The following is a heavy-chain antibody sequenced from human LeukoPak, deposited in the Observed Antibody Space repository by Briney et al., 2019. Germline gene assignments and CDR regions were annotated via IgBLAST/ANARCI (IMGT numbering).Heavy chain of an antibody. CDR2: INWDGDST. J-gene: IGHJ6*02. CDR3: ARELWFGELLGGMDV. V-gene: IGHV3-20*04. CDR1: GFTFDDYG. Sequence: GGSLRLSCAASGFTFDDYGMSWVRQPPGKGLEWVSGINWDGDSTGYADSVKGRLTIFRDNAKNSLYLQMNSLRAEDTALYYCARELWFGELLGGMDVWGQGTTVTVSS. D-gene: IGHD3-10*01.